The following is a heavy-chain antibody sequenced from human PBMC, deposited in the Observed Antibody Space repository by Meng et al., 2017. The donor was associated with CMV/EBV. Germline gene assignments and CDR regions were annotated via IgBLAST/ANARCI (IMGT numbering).Heavy chain of an antibody. CDR1: GYTFTGYY. Sequence: ASVKVSCKASGYTFTGYYMHWVRQAPGQGLEWMGWINPNSGGTNYAQKFQGRVTMTRDTSISTAYMKLSRLRSDDTAVYYCARSYSGYDYWFDPWGQGTLVTVSS. V-gene: IGHV1-2*02. CDR3: ARSYSGYDYWFDP. J-gene: IGHJ5*02. D-gene: IGHD5-12*01. CDR2: INPNSGGT.